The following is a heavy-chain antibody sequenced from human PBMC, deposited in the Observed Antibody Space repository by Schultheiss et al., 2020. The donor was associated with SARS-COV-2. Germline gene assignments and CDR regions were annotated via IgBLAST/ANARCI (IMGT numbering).Heavy chain of an antibody. CDR1: GGSFSGYY. CDR3: ARVNLGGDSGYDSTYIDY. D-gene: IGHD5-12*01. V-gene: IGHV4-34*09. Sequence: SQTLSLTCAVYGGSFSGYYWSWIRQPPGKGLEWIGYIYYSGSTYYNPSLKSRVTISVDTSKNQFSLKLSSVTAADTAVYYCARVNLGGDSGYDSTYIDYWGQGTLVTVSS. CDR2: IYYSGST. J-gene: IGHJ4*02.